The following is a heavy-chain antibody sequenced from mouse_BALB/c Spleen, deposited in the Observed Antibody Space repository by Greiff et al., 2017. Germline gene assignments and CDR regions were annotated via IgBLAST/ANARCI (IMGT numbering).Heavy chain of an antibody. CDR2: IDPENGDT. CDR1: GFNIKDYY. J-gene: IGHJ4*01. D-gene: IGHD4-1*01. Sequence: EVQLQQSGAELVRSGASVKLSCTASGFNIKDYYMHWVKQRPEQGLEWIGWIDPENGDTEYAPKFQGKATMTADTSSNTAYLQLSSLTSEDTAVYYCPWGGMDYWGQGTSVTVSS. CDR3: PWGGMDY. V-gene: IGHV14-4*02.